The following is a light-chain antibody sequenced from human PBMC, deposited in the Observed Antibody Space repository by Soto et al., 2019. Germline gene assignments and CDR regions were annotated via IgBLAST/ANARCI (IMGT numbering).Light chain of an antibody. J-gene: IGKJ5*01. Sequence: AIQMTQSPSSLSASVGDRVTITCRASQGIRNDLGWYQQKPGKAPNLLIYAASSLQSGVPSTFSGSGSGTGFTFTISSLQPEDFATYYCQQYESLPLTFGQGTRLEI. CDR1: QGIRND. CDR3: QQYESLPLT. V-gene: IGKV1-6*01. CDR2: AAS.